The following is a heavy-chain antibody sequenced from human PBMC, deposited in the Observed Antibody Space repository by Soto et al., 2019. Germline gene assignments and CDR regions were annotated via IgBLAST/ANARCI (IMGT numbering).Heavy chain of an antibody. Sequence: QITLKESGPTLVKPTQTLTLTCTFSAFSLSTSGVGVGWIRQPPGKALEWLTFIYWDDDKRYSPSLKSRLTITKDTSKNQEVLTMTNMDPVDTATYYCARLVAAGITYYFDSWGQGTLVTVSS. V-gene: IGHV2-5*02. CDR2: IYWDDDK. D-gene: IGHD2-21*01. CDR3: ARLVAAGITYYFDS. CDR1: AFSLSTSGVG. J-gene: IGHJ4*02.